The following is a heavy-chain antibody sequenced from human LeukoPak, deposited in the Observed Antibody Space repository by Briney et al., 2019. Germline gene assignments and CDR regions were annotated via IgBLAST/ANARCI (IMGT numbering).Heavy chain of an antibody. CDR3: ARKTYYYDSSGYYFPSIAVIYFDY. Sequence: SETLSLTCAVYGGSFSGYYWSWIRQPPGKGLEWIGEINHSGGTNYNPSLKSRVTISVDTSKNQFSLKLSSVTAADTAVYYCARKTYYYDSSGYYFPSIAVIYFDYWGQGTLVTVSS. J-gene: IGHJ4*02. D-gene: IGHD3-22*01. V-gene: IGHV4-34*01. CDR2: INHSGGT. CDR1: GGSFSGYY.